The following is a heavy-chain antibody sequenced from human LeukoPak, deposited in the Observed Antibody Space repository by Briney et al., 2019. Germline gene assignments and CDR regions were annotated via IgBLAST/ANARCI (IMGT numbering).Heavy chain of an antibody. D-gene: IGHD3-10*01. V-gene: IGHV4-59*01. CDR1: GGSIGSYY. Sequence: SETLSLTCTVSGGSIGSYYWSWIRQPPGKGLEWIGYIYYSGSTNYNPSLKSRVTISVDTSKNQFSLKLSSVTAADTAVYYCARYGPRGYFDYWGQGTLVTVSS. J-gene: IGHJ4*02. CDR2: IYYSGST. CDR3: ARYGPRGYFDY.